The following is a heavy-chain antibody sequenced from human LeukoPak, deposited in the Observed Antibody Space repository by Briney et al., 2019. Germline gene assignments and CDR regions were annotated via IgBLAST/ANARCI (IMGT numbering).Heavy chain of an antibody. D-gene: IGHD3/OR15-3a*01. V-gene: IGHV3-48*03. CDR3: SKEPPSSWTSTYFQH. CDR1: GFDLNIYE. Sequence: SGGALRLSCAASGFDLNIYEMNWVRQAPGKGLEWVSYISADGATIYYADSVKGRFTISRDNMKTSLYLQMNSLRAEDTAVYYCSKEPPSSWTSTYFQHWGQGTLVTVSS. J-gene: IGHJ1*01. CDR2: ISADGATI.